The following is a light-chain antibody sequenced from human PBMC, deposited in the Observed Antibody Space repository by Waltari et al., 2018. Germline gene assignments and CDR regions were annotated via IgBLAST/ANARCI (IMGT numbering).Light chain of an antibody. J-gene: IGLJ3*02. Sequence: SYELTQPPSVSVSPGQTASIPCSGDILGHKYASWYQQNPGQSPLLVIYQDTKRPSGIPERFSGSKSGNAATLTISVTQAMDEADYYCQALGTGAWVFGGGTKLTVL. CDR1: ILGHKY. CDR3: QALGTGAWV. V-gene: IGLV3-1*01. CDR2: QDT.